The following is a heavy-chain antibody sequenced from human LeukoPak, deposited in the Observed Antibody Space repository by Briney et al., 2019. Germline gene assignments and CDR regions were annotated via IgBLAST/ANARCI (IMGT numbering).Heavy chain of an antibody. J-gene: IGHJ5*02. V-gene: IGHV4-39*07. CDR1: GGSISSRSYY. D-gene: IGHD2-2*01. CDR3: AREKGLGYCSSTSCQRTPRGDWFDP. Sequence: ASETLSLTCTVSGGSISSRSYYWGWIRQPPGKGLEWIGSIYYSGSTYYNPSLKSRVTISVDTSKNQFSLKLSSVTAADTAVYYCAREKGLGYCSSTSCQRTPRGDWFDPWGQGTLVTVSS. CDR2: IYYSGST.